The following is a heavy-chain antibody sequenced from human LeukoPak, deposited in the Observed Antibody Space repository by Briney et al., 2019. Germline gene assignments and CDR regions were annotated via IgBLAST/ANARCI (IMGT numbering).Heavy chain of an antibody. V-gene: IGHV4-59*01. J-gene: IGHJ4*02. CDR3: ARDYGGKFDY. D-gene: IGHD4-23*01. CDR1: GGSISSFY. Sequence: SETLSLTCTVSGGSISSFYWSWIRQPPGKGLEWIGYIYYSGNTKYNPSLKSRVTISVDTPKNQSSLKLSSVTAADTAVYYCARDYGGKFDYWGQGTLVTVSS. CDR2: IYYSGNT.